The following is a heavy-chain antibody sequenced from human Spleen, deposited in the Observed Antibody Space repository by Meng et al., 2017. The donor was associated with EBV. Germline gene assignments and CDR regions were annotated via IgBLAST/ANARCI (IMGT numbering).Heavy chain of an antibody. CDR3: ARRQIVGATNQNWYFDL. V-gene: IGHV4-61*01. D-gene: IGHD1-26*01. Sequence: QGQPHGSGPGWVKPSETLSPPCSFPGGSVSSGSYYWSWIRKPPGKGLEWIGYIYYSGSTNYNPSLKSRVTISVDTSKNQFSLKLSSVTAADTAVYYCARRQIVGATNQNWYFDLWGRGTLVTVSS. CDR1: GGSVSSGSYY. J-gene: IGHJ2*01. CDR2: IYYSGST.